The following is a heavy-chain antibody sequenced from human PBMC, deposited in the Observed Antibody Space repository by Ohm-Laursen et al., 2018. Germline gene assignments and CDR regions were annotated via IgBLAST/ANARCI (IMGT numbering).Heavy chain of an antibody. CDR1: GFTVSDAW. CDR2: IRKDGGET. Sequence: SLRLSCAASGFTVSDAWMSWVRQAPGKGLEWVANIRKDGGETYYVDSVKGRFTISRDNAKNSLYLQINSLKGEDTAVYFCARDPTFHAFDIWGQGTMVTVSS. D-gene: IGHD2/OR15-2a*01. J-gene: IGHJ3*02. V-gene: IGHV3-7*01. CDR3: ARDPTFHAFDI.